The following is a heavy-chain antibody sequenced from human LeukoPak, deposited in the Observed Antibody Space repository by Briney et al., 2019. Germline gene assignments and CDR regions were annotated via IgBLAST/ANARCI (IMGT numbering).Heavy chain of an antibody. J-gene: IGHJ5*02. V-gene: IGHV3-23*01. CDR2: INGSGTSI. CDR1: GFTFSSYA. D-gene: IGHD3-3*01. Sequence: PGGALRLSCAASGFTFSSYAMSWVRLAPGKGLEWVSPINGSGTSIHFPVSVKGRFTHSRDSSRNTLTLPTNSLRAEDTDVYYCAKSDTICGVVIIPGKPGSKHLSWFGLGGWGTLVIVSS. CDR3: AKSDTICGVVIIPGKPGSKHLSWFGL.